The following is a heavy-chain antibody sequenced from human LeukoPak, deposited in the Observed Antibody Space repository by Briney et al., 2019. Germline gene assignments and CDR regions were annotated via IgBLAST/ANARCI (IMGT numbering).Heavy chain of an antibody. V-gene: IGHV1-2*04. Sequence: ASVKVSCKASGYTFTGYYMHWVRQAPGQGLEWMGWINPNSGGTNYAQKFQGWVTMTRDTSISTAYMELSRLRSDDTAVYYCARARSGGGYSYGYRPKYYYFDYWGQGTLVTVSS. CDR3: ARARSGGGYSYGYRPKYYYFDY. J-gene: IGHJ4*02. D-gene: IGHD5-18*01. CDR1: GYTFTGYY. CDR2: INPNSGGT.